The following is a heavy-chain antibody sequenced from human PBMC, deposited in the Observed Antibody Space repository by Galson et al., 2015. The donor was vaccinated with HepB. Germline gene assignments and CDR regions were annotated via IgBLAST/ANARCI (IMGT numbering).Heavy chain of an antibody. CDR2: ISGSGGST. D-gene: IGHD6-19*01. J-gene: IGHJ5*02. CDR1: GFTFSSYA. V-gene: IGHV3-23*01. Sequence: SLRLSCAASGFTFSSYAMSWVRQAPGKGLEWVSAISGSGGSTYYADSVKGRFTISRDNSKNTLYLQMNSVRAEDTAVYYCAKSGWYDNWFDPWGQGTLVTVSS. CDR3: AKSGWYDNWFDP.